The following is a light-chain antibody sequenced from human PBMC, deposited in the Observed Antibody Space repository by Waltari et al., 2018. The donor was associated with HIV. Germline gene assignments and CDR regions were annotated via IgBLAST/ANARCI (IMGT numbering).Light chain of an antibody. CDR3: QACGSSPV. J-gene: IGLJ2*01. Sequence: SYELTQPPSVSVSPGQTASITCSGNKLGHKFVCWYQQRPGQSPVVVMYQDSRRPSGIPERFAGSNSGNTATLTISGTQAMDEADYYCQACGSSPVFGGGTKLTVL. V-gene: IGLV3-1*01. CDR1: KLGHKF. CDR2: QDS.